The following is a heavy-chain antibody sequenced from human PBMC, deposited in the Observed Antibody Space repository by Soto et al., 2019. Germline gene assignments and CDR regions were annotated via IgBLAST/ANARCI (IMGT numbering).Heavy chain of an antibody. CDR2: IKSRIDGATT. CDR3: ATDLPPGSYFSAHNGYLLFTY. Sequence: GGSLRLSCTASGFTFTNAWMSWVRQAPGKGLEWVGRIKSRIDGATTEYAASVNGRFTISRDDSRNTLFLDMNNLKTEDTAVYYCATDLPPGSYFSAHNGYLLFTYWGQGTRVTVSS. J-gene: IGHJ1*01. V-gene: IGHV3-15*01. D-gene: IGHD2-8*01. CDR1: GFTFTNAW.